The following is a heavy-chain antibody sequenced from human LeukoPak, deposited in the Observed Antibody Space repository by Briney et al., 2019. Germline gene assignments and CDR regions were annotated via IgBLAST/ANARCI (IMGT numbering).Heavy chain of an antibody. J-gene: IGHJ4*02. CDR3: ARDHVGGGSYSSGERVF. Sequence: ASVKVSCKASGYTFTNYGISWVRQAPGQGLEWMGWISTYTGNTNYAQKVQGRVTITTDTSTTTAYMELRSLRSDDTAVYYCARDHVGGGSYSSGERVFWGQGTLVTVSS. V-gene: IGHV1-18*01. CDR1: GYTFTNYG. D-gene: IGHD1-26*01. CDR2: ISTYTGNT.